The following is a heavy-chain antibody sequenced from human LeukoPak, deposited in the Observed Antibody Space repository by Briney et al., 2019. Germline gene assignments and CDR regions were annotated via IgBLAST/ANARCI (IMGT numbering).Heavy chain of an antibody. D-gene: IGHD3-22*01. V-gene: IGHV1-2*06. J-gene: IGHJ4*02. CDR1: GYTFTGYY. CDR3: ARGTYYYDSSGYYAGDY. Sequence: ASVKVSCKASGYTFTGYYMHWVRQAPGQGREWMGRINPNSGGANYAQKFQGRVTMTRDTSISTAYMELSRLRSDDTAVYYCARGTYYYDSSGYYAGDYWGQGTLVAVSS. CDR2: INPNSGGA.